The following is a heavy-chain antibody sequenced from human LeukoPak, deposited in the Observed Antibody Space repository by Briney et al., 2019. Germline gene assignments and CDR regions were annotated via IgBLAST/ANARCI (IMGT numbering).Heavy chain of an antibody. J-gene: IGHJ3*02. CDR2: INPNSGGT. Sequence: GASVKVSCKASGYTFTGYYMHWVRQAPGQGLEWMGWINPNSGGTNYAQKFQGRVTMTRDTSISTAYMELSRLRSDDTAVYYCARDRAKYGGMSAFDIWGQGTMVTVSS. V-gene: IGHV1-2*02. D-gene: IGHD2-8*01. CDR3: ARDRAKYGGMSAFDI. CDR1: GYTFTGYY.